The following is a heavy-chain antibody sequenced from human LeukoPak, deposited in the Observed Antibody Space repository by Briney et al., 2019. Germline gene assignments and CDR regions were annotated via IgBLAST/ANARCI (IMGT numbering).Heavy chain of an antibody. CDR3: ARLERAHCNSPTCYVH. J-gene: IGHJ4*02. D-gene: IGHD2-2*01. V-gene: IGHV3-33*01. CDR2: IWYDGSNK. CDR1: GFTFSSYG. Sequence: GRSLRLSCAASGFTFSSYGMHWVRQAPGKGLEWVAVIWYDGSNKYYADSVKGRFTISRDNSKNTLYLQMNSLRAEDTAVYYCARLERAHCNSPTCYVHWGQGTLVTVSS.